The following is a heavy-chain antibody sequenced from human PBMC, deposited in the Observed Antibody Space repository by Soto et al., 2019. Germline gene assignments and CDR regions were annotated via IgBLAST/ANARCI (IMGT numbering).Heavy chain of an antibody. Sequence: SQTLSLTYAISGGRVSSNSAAWNWIRQSPSRGLEWLGRTYYRSKWYNDYAVSVKSRITINPDTSKNQFSLQLNSVTPEDTAVYYCAIAVAGMGYYYYGMDVWGQGTTVTVSS. CDR3: AIAVAGMGYYYYGMDV. D-gene: IGHD6-19*01. J-gene: IGHJ6*02. CDR2: TYYRSKWYN. CDR1: GGRVSSNSAA. V-gene: IGHV6-1*01.